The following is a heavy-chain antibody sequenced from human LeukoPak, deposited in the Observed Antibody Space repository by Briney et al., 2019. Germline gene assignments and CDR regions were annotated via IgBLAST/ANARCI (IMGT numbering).Heavy chain of an antibody. Sequence: GGSLRLSCAASGFTFSSYSMNWVRQAPGKGLEWVSSISSSSGYIYYADSVKGRFTISRDNAKNSLYLQMNSLRAEDTAVYYCARGDYDSSGYPQLTFDYWGQGTLVTVSS. V-gene: IGHV3-21*01. CDR2: ISSSSGYI. J-gene: IGHJ4*02. D-gene: IGHD3-22*01. CDR3: ARGDYDSSGYPQLTFDY. CDR1: GFTFSSYS.